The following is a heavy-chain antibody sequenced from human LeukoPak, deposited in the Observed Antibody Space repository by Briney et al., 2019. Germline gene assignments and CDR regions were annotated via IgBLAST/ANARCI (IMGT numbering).Heavy chain of an antibody. D-gene: IGHD3-22*01. V-gene: IGHV3-9*01. CDR2: ISWNSGSI. CDR1: GFTFDDYA. Sequence: GRSLRLSCAASGFTFDDYAKHWVRQAPGKGLEWVSGISWNSGSIGYADSVKGRFTISRDNAKNSLYLQMNSLRAEDTALYYCAKGGFSRDSSGYYSPADYWGQGTLVTVSS. CDR3: AKGGFSRDSSGYYSPADY. J-gene: IGHJ4*02.